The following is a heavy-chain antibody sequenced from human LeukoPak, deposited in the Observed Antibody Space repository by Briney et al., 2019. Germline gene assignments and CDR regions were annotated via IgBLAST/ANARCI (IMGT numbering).Heavy chain of an antibody. V-gene: IGHV3-48*04. CDR1: GFTFRSHS. Sequence: GGSLRLPCAASGFTFRSHSMNWVRQAPGKGLEWISYIHSGDSTTYYADSVKGRFTISRDNAKNSLYLQMNSLRAEDTAVYYCATESGTYSGTCFDYWGQGNLVTVSS. CDR2: IHSGDSTT. CDR3: ATESGTYSGTCFDY. J-gene: IGHJ4*02. D-gene: IGHD1-26*01.